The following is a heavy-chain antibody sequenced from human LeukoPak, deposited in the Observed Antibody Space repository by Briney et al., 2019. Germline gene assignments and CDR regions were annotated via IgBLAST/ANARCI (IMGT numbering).Heavy chain of an antibody. V-gene: IGHV4-39*01. Sequence: SETLSLTCTVSGDSLYYWGRIRQPPGKGLEWIGSVYSTGHTNYNLSLKSRVTMSIDTSKNQLSLKLTSVTAADTAMYYCARHHTSSKPIDYWGQGTLVTVSS. CDR3: ARHHTSSKPIDY. J-gene: IGHJ4*02. D-gene: IGHD3-16*01. CDR1: GDSLYY. CDR2: VYSTGHT.